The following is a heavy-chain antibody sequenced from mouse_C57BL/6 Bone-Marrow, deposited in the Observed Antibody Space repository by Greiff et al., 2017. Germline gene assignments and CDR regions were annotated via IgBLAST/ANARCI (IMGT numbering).Heavy chain of an antibody. CDR2: IDPSDSYT. J-gene: IGHJ1*03. CDR3: ARRAGYYPWYFDV. CDR1: GYTFTSYW. D-gene: IGHD2-3*01. Sequence: QVQLQQPGAELVRPGTSVKLSCKASGYTFTSYWMHWVKQRPGQGLEWIGVIDPSDSYTNYNQKFKGKATLTVDTSSSTAYMQLSSLTSEDSAVXYCARRAGYYPWYFDVWGTGTTVTVSS. V-gene: IGHV1-59*01.